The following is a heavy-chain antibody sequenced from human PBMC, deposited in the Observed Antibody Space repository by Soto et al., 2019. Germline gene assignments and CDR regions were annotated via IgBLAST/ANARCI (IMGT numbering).Heavy chain of an antibody. CDR2: INPSDGST. J-gene: IGHJ5*02. CDR3: ATSDVFRIGGFDP. CDR1: GYTFTTYY. V-gene: IGHV1-46*03. D-gene: IGHD3-10*01. Sequence: ASVKVSCKASGYTFTTYYMHWVRQAPERGLELMGMINPSDGSTTYAQKFQGRVTMTRDTSTSTMYMELSSLGSEDTAVYYCATSDVFRIGGFDPWGQGTLVTVSS.